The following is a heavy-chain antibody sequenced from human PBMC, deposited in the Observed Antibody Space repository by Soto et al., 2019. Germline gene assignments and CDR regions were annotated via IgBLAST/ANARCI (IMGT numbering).Heavy chain of an antibody. V-gene: IGHV3-73*02. CDR2: IRSKANNYAT. J-gene: IGHJ3*02. CDR1: GFTFSGSA. CDR3: NRQHGSGSYSAFDI. Sequence: EVQLVESGGGLVQPGGSLKLSCAASGFTFSGSAVHWVRQASGKGLEWVGRIRSKANNYATEYTASVKGRFTISRDDSKNTAYLQMNSLKTEDTAVYYCNRQHGSGSYSAFDIWGQGTMVTVSS. D-gene: IGHD3-10*01.